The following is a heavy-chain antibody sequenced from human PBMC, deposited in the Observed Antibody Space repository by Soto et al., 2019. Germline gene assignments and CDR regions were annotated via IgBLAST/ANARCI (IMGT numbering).Heavy chain of an antibody. D-gene: IGHD6-19*01. CDR3: ARALRLGYYFDY. CDR2: IKQDGSEK. CDR1: GFTFSSYW. J-gene: IGHJ4*02. Sequence: GGSLRLSCAASGFTFSSYWMSWVHQAPGKWLEWVANIKQDGSEKYYVDSVKGRFTISRDNAKNSLYLQMNSLRAEDTAVYYCARALRLGYYFDYWGQGTLVTVSS. V-gene: IGHV3-7*03.